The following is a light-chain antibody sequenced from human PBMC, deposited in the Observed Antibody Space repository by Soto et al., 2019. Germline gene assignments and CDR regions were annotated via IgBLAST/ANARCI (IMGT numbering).Light chain of an antibody. CDR2: GAS. CDR1: QSVSHN. CDR3: QQYNNWWT. V-gene: IGKV3-15*01. Sequence: EIVMTQSPATLSVSPGERATLSCRASQSVSHNLAWYQKKPGQAPRLLIYGASTRATGIPARFSGSGSGTEITLTISSLQSEDFAFYYCQQYNNWWTFGQGTRVDIK. J-gene: IGKJ1*01.